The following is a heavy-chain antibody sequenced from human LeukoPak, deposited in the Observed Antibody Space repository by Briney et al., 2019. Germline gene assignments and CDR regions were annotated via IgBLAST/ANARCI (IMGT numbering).Heavy chain of an antibody. CDR1: GFTFSSYT. J-gene: IGHJ4*02. V-gene: IGHV3-21*01. CDR3: ARDKFQDY. CDR2: ISSTSSYI. Sequence: GGSLRLSCSASGFTFSSYTMSWVRQAPGKGLEWVSSISSTSSYIYYADSVKGRFTISRDNAKNSLYLQMNSLRAEDTAVYYCARDKFQDYWGQGTLVTVSS.